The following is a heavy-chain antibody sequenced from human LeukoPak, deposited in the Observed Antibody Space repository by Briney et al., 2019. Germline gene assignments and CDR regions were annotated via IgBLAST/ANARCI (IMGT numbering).Heavy chain of an antibody. J-gene: IGHJ6*04. CDR1: GFTFDDFG. D-gene: IGHD3-10*02. V-gene: IGHV3-20*04. CDR2: INWSGDSV. CDR3: AELGITMIGGV. Sequence: GGSLRLSCEASGFTFDDFGMSWVRQVPGKGLECVSGINWSGDSVHYVDSVKGRFTISRDNAKKSVFLQMNSLRAEDTAVYYCAELGITMIGGVWGKGTTVTISS.